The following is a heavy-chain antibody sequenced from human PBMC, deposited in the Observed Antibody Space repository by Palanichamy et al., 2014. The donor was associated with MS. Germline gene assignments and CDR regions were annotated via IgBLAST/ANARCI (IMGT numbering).Heavy chain of an antibody. Sequence: SYDGNTKYYTDSVKGRFTISRDNSKNTLYLQMNSLRAEDTAVYYCARAHDSRWHSFDYWGQGTPVTVSS. CDR2: SYDGNTK. V-gene: IGHV3-30*10. CDR3: ARAHDSRWHSFDY. D-gene: IGHD6-13*01. J-gene: IGHJ4*02.